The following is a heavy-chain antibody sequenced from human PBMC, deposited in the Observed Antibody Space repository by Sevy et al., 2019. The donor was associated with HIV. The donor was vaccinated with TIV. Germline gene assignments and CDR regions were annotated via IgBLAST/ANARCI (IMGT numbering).Heavy chain of an antibody. CDR1: GGSINNKAYY. D-gene: IGHD6-13*01. CDR2: MSYNGNS. J-gene: IGHJ1*01. CDR3: ARRLAAAGGGNEYFQP. Sequence: SETLSLTCTVSGGSINNKAYYWAWIRQPPGKGLEWIGSMSYNGNSYYNPSLNCRVTTSLDTSKNQFSLRLTFVTAADTAVYYCARRLAAAGGGNEYFQPWGQGTLVTVSS. V-gene: IGHV4-39*01.